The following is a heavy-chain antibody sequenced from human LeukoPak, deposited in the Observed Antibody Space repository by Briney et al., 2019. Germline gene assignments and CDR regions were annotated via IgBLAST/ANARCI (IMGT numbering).Heavy chain of an antibody. V-gene: IGHV1-18*01. CDR2: ISAYNGNT. D-gene: IGHD2-2*01. CDR1: GYTFTSYG. Sequence: GASVTVSCKASGYTFTSYGISWVRQAPGQGLEWMGWISAYNGNTNYAQKLQGRVTMTTDTSTSTAYMELRSLRSDDTAVYYCARSRGYQLLYWFDPWGQGTLVTVSS. J-gene: IGHJ5*02. CDR3: ARSRGYQLLYWFDP.